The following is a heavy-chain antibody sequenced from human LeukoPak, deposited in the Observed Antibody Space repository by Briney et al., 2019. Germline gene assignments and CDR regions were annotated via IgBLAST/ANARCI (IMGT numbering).Heavy chain of an antibody. CDR3: ARGPHYDSSWAYFQH. J-gene: IGHJ1*01. Sequence: ASVKVSCKASGGTFSSYAISWVRQAPGQGLEWMGGIIPIFGTANYAQKFQGRVTITADESTSTAYMELSSLRSEDTAVYYCARGPHYDSSWAYFQHWGQGTLVTVSS. CDR1: GGTFSSYA. V-gene: IGHV1-69*01. D-gene: IGHD3-22*01. CDR2: IIPIFGTA.